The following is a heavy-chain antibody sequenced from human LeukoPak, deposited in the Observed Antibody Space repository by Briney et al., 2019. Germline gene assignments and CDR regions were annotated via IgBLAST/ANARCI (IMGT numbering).Heavy chain of an antibody. CDR1: AFTVSNNY. CDR3: ARCPPWALLDY. J-gene: IGHJ4*02. CDR2: IYSGDIT. V-gene: IGHV3-66*01. Sequence: GGSLRLSCAASAFTVSNNYMSWVRQAPGKGLEWVSLIYSGDITAYADSVKGRFTISRDTSKNTLCLQMNSLRAEDTAVYYCARCPPWALLDYWGEGTLVTVSS.